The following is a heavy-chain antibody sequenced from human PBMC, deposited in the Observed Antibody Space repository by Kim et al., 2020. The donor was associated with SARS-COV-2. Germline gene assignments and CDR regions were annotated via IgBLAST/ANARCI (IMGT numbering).Heavy chain of an antibody. V-gene: IGHV3-23*01. CDR1: GFTFSSYA. Sequence: GGSLRLSCAASGFTFSSYAMSWVRQAPGKGLEWVSAISGSGGSTYYADSVKGRFTISRDNSKNTLYLQMNSLRAEDTAVYYCAKDKRGIAAAGTPFDYWGQGTLVTVSS. CDR3: AKDKRGIAAAGTPFDY. CDR2: ISGSGGST. D-gene: IGHD6-13*01. J-gene: IGHJ4*02.